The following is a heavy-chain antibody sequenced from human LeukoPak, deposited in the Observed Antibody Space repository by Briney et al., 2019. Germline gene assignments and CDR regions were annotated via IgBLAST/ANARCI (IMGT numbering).Heavy chain of an antibody. CDR2: ISGSGGST. Sequence: GGSLRLSCAASGFTFSSYAMSWVRQAPGKGLEWVSAISGSGGSTYYADSVKGRFTISRDNSKNTLYLQMNSLRAEDTAVYYCAKASYSGSYVSYYYYGMDVWGQGTTVTVSS. D-gene: IGHD1-26*01. V-gene: IGHV3-23*01. J-gene: IGHJ6*02. CDR3: AKASYSGSYVSYYYYGMDV. CDR1: GFTFSSYA.